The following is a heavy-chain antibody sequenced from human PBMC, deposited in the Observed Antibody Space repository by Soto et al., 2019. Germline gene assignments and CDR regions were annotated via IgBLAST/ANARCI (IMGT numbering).Heavy chain of an antibody. J-gene: IGHJ4*02. CDR3: AKQGIEVAGTDYFDY. CDR1: GFIFRSYG. CDR2: ISHDGSNA. Sequence: VQLVESGGGVVQPGKSLRLSCAATGFIFRSYGIHWVRQAPGKGLEWVAVISHDGSNAYYADAVNGRFTISRDNARNTVYLQMNSLRGEDTAVYYCAKQGIEVAGTDYFDYWGQGALVTVAS. V-gene: IGHV3-30*18. D-gene: IGHD6-19*01.